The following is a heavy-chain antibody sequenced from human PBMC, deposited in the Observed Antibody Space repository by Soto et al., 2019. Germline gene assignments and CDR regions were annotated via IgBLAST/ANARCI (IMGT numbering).Heavy chain of an antibody. CDR1: GFTFGNYW. D-gene: IGHD1-7*01. J-gene: IGHJ4*02. V-gene: IGHV3-74*01. CDR3: ARSVPNYYYFDY. CDR2: INGNGGLT. Sequence: EVQLVESGGGLVQTGGSLRLSCAASGFTFGNYWLHWVRQAPGKGLVWVSRINGNGGLTNYADSVKGRFTVSRDNAKNTGFLQVDSLTAEDTAVYYCARSVPNYYYFDYWGQGTLVTVSS.